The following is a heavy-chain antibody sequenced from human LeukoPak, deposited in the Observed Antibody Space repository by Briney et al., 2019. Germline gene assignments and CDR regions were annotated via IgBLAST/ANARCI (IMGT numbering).Heavy chain of an antibody. CDR3: AKDMSGPFSMDV. CDR1: GFTFDDYA. D-gene: IGHD3-3*01. Sequence: PGGSLRLSCAASGFTFDDYAMHWVRQAPGKGLEWVSGISWNSGSIGYADSVKGRFTISRDNAKNSLYLQMNSLRAEDTALYYCAKDMSGPFSMDVWGKGTTVTVSS. CDR2: ISWNSGSI. J-gene: IGHJ6*03. V-gene: IGHV3-9*01.